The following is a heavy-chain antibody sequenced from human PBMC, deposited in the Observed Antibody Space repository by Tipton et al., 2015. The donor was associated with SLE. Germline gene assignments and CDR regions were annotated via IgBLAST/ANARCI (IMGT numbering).Heavy chain of an antibody. V-gene: IGHV6-1*01. CDR1: GDSVSTNSAA. D-gene: IGHD2-2*02. CDR2: TYYRSKWYS. J-gene: IGHJ1*01. CDR3: ARGFLYDGFQV. Sequence: GLVKPSQTLSLTCAISGDSVSTNSAAWTWIRQSPSRGLEWLGRTYYRSKWYSDYAVSVKSRIIINPDTSKNQFSLQLTSVTPEDTAVYYCARGFLYDGFQVWGQGPLVTVSS.